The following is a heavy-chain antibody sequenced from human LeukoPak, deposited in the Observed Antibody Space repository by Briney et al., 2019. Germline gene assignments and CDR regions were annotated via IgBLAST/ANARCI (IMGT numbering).Heavy chain of an antibody. CDR3: AELGITMIGGV. V-gene: IGHV3-48*03. J-gene: IGHJ6*04. CDR1: GFTFSNYA. CDR2: ISSGGRTM. Sequence: PGGSLRLSCAASGFTFSNYAMHWVRQAPGKGLEWISYISSGGRTMYYTDSVKGRFTISRDNAKNSLYLQMNSLRAEDTAVYYCAELGITMIGGVWGKGTTVTISS. D-gene: IGHD3-10*02.